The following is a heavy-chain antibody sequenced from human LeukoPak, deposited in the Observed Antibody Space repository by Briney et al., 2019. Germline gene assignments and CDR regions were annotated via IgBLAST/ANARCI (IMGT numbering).Heavy chain of an antibody. CDR2: IYSGGTT. CDR1: GFTVSNNY. Sequence: GGSLRLSCKASGFTVSNNYMNWVRQAPGKGLEWVALIYSGGTTNYADSVKGRFTISRDNSKNTLYLQMTNMRVEDTAVYYCARDPPGIAASVSGGWGQGTLVTVSS. CDR3: ARDPPGIAASVSGG. D-gene: IGHD6-13*01. V-gene: IGHV3-53*01. J-gene: IGHJ4*02.